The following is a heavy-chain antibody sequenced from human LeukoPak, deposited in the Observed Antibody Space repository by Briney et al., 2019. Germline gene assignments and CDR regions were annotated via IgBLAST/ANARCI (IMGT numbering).Heavy chain of an antibody. CDR3: ARDPRGPTTYDSSARDSLDY. CDR2: ISGSGGST. D-gene: IGHD3-22*01. V-gene: IGHV3-23*01. J-gene: IGHJ4*02. Sequence: GGSLRLSCAASGFTFSSYAMSWVRQAPGKGLERVSAISGSGGSTYYADSVKGRLSISRDNSRNTVYAQMSSLRTEDTAVYYCARDPRGPTTYDSSARDSLDYWGQGTLVTVSS. CDR1: GFTFSSYA.